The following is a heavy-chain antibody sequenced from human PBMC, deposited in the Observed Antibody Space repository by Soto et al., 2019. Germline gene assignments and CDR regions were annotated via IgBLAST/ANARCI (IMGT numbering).Heavy chain of an antibody. J-gene: IGHJ3*02. Sequence: QVQLQQSGPGLVKPSQTLSLTCAISGDSVSSNSAAWNWIRQSPSRGLEWLGRTYYRSKWYNDYAGSVKSRITINPDTSKNQLSLQLNSVTPEDTAVYDCASGNWNYGPDAFDIWGQGTMVTVSS. CDR1: GDSVSSNSAA. CDR3: ASGNWNYGPDAFDI. V-gene: IGHV6-1*01. CDR2: TYYRSKWYN. D-gene: IGHD1-7*01.